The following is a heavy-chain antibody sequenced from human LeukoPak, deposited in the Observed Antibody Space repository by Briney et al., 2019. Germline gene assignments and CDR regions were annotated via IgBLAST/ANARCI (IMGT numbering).Heavy chain of an antibody. V-gene: IGHV4-61*02. CDR2: IYTSGST. J-gene: IGHJ5*02. CDR3: ARGRNWFDP. Sequence: SETLSLTCTVSDSSISSGSYYWSWIRQPAGKGLEWIGRIYTSGSTNYNPSLKSRVTISVDTSKNQFSLKLSSVTAADTAVYYCARGRNWFDPWGQGTLVTVSS. CDR1: DSSISSGSYY.